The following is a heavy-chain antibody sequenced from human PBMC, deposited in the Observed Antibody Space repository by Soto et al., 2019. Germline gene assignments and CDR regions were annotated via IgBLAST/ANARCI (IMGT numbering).Heavy chain of an antibody. J-gene: IGHJ4*02. CDR3: ARGRYGEY. CDR1: GYTFTSYG. D-gene: IGHD3-10*01. CDR2: ISAHNGNT. V-gene: IGHV1-18*01. Sequence: QVHLVQSGAEVKKPGASVKVSCKASGYTFTSYGITWVRQAPGQGLEWMGWISAHNGNTDYAQKLQGRVIVIRATSPSTAYMELRSLISDDTAVYYCARGRYGEYWGQGALVTVSS.